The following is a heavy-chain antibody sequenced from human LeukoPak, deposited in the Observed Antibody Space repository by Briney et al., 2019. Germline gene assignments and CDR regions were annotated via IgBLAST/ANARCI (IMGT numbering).Heavy chain of an antibody. D-gene: IGHD3-22*01. J-gene: IGHJ4*02. V-gene: IGHV3-23*01. CDR3: ARAYGSSGYFQLPIDY. CDR1: GFTFDDYA. CDR2: ITGSGDTT. Sequence: GGSLRLSCAASGFTFDDYAMHWVRQAPGKGLEWVSGITGSGDTTHHVDSVKGRFTISRDNSKNTLFLQMNSLRVEDTALYYCARAYGSSGYFQLPIDYWGQGTLVTVSS.